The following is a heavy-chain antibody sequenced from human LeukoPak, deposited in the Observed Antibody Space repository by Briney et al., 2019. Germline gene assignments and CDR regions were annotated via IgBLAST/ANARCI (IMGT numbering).Heavy chain of an antibody. CDR2: ISNSGNSI. CDR3: ARGVNYGGNSNWFDP. Sequence: GGSLRLSCAASGFTFSSYAMNWVRQAPGKGLEWVSSISNSGNSIYYGDPVKGRFTISRDNAKSSLYLQMNSLRAEDTALYYCARGVNYGGNSNWFDPWGQGTLVTVSS. CDR1: GFTFSSYA. V-gene: IGHV3-21*01. D-gene: IGHD4-23*01. J-gene: IGHJ5*02.